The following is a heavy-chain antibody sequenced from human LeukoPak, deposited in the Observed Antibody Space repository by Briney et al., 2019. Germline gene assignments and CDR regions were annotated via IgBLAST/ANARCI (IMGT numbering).Heavy chain of an antibody. Sequence: SETLSLTCTVSGGSISSYYWSWIRQPPGKGLEWIGYIYYSRSTNYNPSLKSRVTISVDTSKNQFSLKLSSVTAADTAVYYCARGLGVMVSVTRASFHFDYWGQGTLVTVSS. CDR2: IYYSRST. D-gene: IGHD4-17*01. V-gene: IGHV4-59*01. CDR1: GGSISSYY. J-gene: IGHJ4*02. CDR3: ARGLGVMVSVTRASFHFDY.